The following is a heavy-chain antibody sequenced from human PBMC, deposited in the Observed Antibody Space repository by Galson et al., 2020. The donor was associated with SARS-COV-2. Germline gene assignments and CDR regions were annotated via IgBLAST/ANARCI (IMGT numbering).Heavy chain of an antibody. CDR1: GGSISSGDYY. CDR3: AIYYDFWSGYYGYYFDY. CDR2: IYYSGST. V-gene: IGHV4-30-4*01. J-gene: IGHJ4*02. D-gene: IGHD3-3*01. Sequence: SQTLSLTCTVSGGSISSGDYYWSWIRQPPGKGLEWIGYIYYSGSTYYNPSLKSRITISVDTSKNQFSLKLTSVTAADTAVYYCAIYYDFWSGYYGYYFDYWGQGTLVTVSS.